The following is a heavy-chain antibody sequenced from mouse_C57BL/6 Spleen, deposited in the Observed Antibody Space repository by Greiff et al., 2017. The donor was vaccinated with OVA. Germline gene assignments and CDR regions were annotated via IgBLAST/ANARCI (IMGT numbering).Heavy chain of an antibody. CDR1: GFSLTSYG. D-gene: IGHD2-4*01. CDR2: IWSGGST. J-gene: IGHJ4*01. V-gene: IGHV2-2*01. Sequence: QVQLKESGPGLVQPSQSLSITCTVSGFSLTSYGVHWVRQSPGKGLEWLGVIWSGGSTDYNAAFISRLSISKDNSKSQVFFKMNSRQADDTAIYYCARNLVDYDGRRTAYYAMDYWGQGTSVTVSS. CDR3: ARNLVDYDGRRTAYYAMDY.